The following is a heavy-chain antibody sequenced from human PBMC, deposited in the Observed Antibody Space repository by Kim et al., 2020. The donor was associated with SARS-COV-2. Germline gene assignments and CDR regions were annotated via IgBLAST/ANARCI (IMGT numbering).Heavy chain of an antibody. J-gene: IGHJ4*02. CDR2: TYYRSKWYN. CDR3: ARDVMVRGVFDS. V-gene: IGHV6-1*01. D-gene: IGHD3-10*01. Sequence: SQTLSLTCAISGDSVSSNVPAWNRIRQSPSRGLEWLGKTYYRSKWYNDYSVSVKSRITINPDTSKNQFSLRLDSVTPEDTAMYYCARDVMVRGVFDSWGQGSLVTVSS. CDR1: GDSVSSNVPA.